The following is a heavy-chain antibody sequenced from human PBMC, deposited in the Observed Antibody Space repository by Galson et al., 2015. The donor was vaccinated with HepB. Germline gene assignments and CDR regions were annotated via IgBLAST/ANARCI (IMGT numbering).Heavy chain of an antibody. CDR3: VKDSAYGDYSYFDY. CDR2: ISSSSSYI. Sequence: SLRLSCAASGFTFSSYSMNWVRQAPGKGLEWVSSISSSSSYIYYADSVKGRFTISRDNSKNTLYLQMSSLRAEDTAVYYCVKDSAYGDYSYFDYWGQGTLVTVSS. J-gene: IGHJ4*02. CDR1: GFTFSSYS. D-gene: IGHD4-17*01. V-gene: IGHV3-21*01.